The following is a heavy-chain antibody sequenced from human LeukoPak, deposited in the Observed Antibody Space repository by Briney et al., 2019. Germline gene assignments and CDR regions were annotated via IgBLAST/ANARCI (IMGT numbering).Heavy chain of an antibody. CDR2: MNPNSGNT. J-gene: IGHJ5*02. CDR3: ARGRLVSPSWFDP. D-gene: IGHD3-22*01. Sequence: ASVKVSCEASGYTFTSYDINWVRQATGQGLEWMGWMNPNSGNTGYAQKFQGRVTMTRNTSISTAYMELSSLRSEDTAVYYCARGRLVSPSWFDPWGQGTLVTVSS. V-gene: IGHV1-8*01. CDR1: GYTFTSYD.